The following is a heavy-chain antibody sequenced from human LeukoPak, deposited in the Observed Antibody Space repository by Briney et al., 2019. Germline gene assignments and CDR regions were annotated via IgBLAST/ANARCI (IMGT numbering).Heavy chain of an antibody. CDR2: FDPEDGET. CDR3: ATENCSSTSCYYWYFDL. CDR1: GYTLTELS. V-gene: IGHV1-24*01. Sequence: ASVKVSCKVSGYTLTELSMHWVRQAPGKGREWMGGFDPEDGETIYAQKFQGRVTMTEDTSTDTAYMEPSSLRSEDTAVYYCATENCSSTSCYYWYFDLWGRGTLVTVSS. D-gene: IGHD2-2*01. J-gene: IGHJ2*01.